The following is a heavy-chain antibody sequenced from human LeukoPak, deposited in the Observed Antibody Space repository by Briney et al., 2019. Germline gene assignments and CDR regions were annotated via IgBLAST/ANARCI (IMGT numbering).Heavy chain of an antibody. V-gene: IGHV4-61*08. CDR3: AGEGNQISTGYPRNFDH. CDR1: GASITDDDSY. D-gene: IGHD3-9*01. CDR2: ISDTEYT. Sequence: PSETLSLTCSISGASITDDDSYWSWIRQSPGKGLEWIGYISDTEYTFYNPSVRSRVTISLDTSKNQFSLELTSVTPADTAFYYCAGEGNQISTGYPRNFDHWGQGILVTVSS. J-gene: IGHJ4*02.